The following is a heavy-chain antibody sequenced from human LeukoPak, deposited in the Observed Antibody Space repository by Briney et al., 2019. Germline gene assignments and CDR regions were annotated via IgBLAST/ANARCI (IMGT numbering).Heavy chain of an antibody. CDR3: AREHNYGDYVGRRRFDP. J-gene: IGHJ5*02. V-gene: IGHV1-2*06. CDR2: INPNSGGT. D-gene: IGHD4-17*01. CDR1: GYTFTGYY. Sequence: ASVKVSCKASGYTFTGYYMHWVRQAPGQGLEWMGRINPNSGGTNYAQKFQGRDTMTRDTSISTAYMELSRLRSDDTAVYYCAREHNYGDYVGRRRFDPWGQGTLVTVSS.